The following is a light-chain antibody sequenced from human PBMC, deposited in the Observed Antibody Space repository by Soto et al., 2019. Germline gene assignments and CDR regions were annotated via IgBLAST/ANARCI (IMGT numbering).Light chain of an antibody. V-gene: IGKV3-20*01. J-gene: IGKJ1*01. Sequence: ELVLTQSPGTLSVSPGERATLSCRASQSVSSSFLAWYQQKPGQAPRLLIYGASSRATGIPDRFSGSGSGTDFTLTISRLEPEDFAVYYCQQCGSSPWTFGQGTTVEIK. CDR3: QQCGSSPWT. CDR1: QSVSSSF. CDR2: GAS.